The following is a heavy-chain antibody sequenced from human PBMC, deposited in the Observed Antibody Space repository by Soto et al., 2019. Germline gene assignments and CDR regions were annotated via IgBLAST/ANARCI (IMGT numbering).Heavy chain of an antibody. Sequence: GESLKISCKGSGYSFPNYWIGWVRQMPGKGLEWMGIIYPGDSETRYSPTFQGQVTISADKSINTAYLQWSSLKASDTAMYYCARLSGYCSATTCYAPFDYWGQGTLVTVSS. J-gene: IGHJ4*02. CDR3: ARLSGYCSATTCYAPFDY. D-gene: IGHD2-2*01. CDR2: IYPGDSET. CDR1: GYSFPNYW. V-gene: IGHV5-51*01.